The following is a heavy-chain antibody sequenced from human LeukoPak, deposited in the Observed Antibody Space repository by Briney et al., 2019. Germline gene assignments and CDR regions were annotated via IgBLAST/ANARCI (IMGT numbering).Heavy chain of an antibody. J-gene: IGHJ3*01. CDR1: GFTFSSYA. Sequence: GGSLRLSCAASGFTFSSYAMHWVRQAPGKGLEWVAVISYDGSNKYYADSVKGRFTISRDNSKNTPYLQMNSLRADDAAVYYFGRDSRGGTGDGDVFYLWWEGGMVTVSS. D-gene: IGHD7-27*01. CDR2: ISYDGSNK. V-gene: IGHV3-30*04. CDR3: GRDSRGGTGDGDVFYL.